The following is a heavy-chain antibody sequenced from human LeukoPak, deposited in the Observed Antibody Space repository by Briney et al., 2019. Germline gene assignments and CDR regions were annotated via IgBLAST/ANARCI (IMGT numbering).Heavy chain of an antibody. V-gene: IGHV4-59*06. CDR3: ASVRGRSGMDV. CDR1: GGSISSYY. Sequence: SETLSLTCTVSGGSISSYYWSWIRQHPGKGLEWIGYIYHSGSTYYNPSLKSRVTISLDTSKEQFSLKLTSITAADTAVYYCASVRGRSGMDVWGPGTTVTVSS. J-gene: IGHJ6*02. D-gene: IGHD5/OR15-5a*01. CDR2: IYHSGST.